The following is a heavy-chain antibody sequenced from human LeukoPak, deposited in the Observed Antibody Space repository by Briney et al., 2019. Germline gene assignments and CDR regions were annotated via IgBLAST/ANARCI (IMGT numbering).Heavy chain of an antibody. Sequence: GGSLRLSCAASGFTVSSNYMSWVRQAPGKGLEWVANIKEDGSENYYVDSVKGRFTISRDNTKNSLYLQMNRLRAEDTAVYYCARTHSSGWYNDYWGQGTLVTVSS. CDR1: GFTVSSNY. J-gene: IGHJ4*02. CDR2: IKEDGSEN. V-gene: IGHV3-7*01. D-gene: IGHD6-19*01. CDR3: ARTHSSGWYNDY.